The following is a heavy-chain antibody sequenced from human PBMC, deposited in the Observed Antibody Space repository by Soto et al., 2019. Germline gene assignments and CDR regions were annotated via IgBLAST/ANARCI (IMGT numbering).Heavy chain of an antibody. J-gene: IGHJ6*03. V-gene: IGHV3-64*01. D-gene: IGHD6-6*01. Sequence: EVQLAESGGGLAQPGGSLRLSCAASGFTLSGYAMDWVRQAPGKGLEYVSGISSNGVGTYYANSVQGRFTISRDNSKNTVHLQIGSLRPEDMAVYYCARLARPDFYYMDVWGNGTTVTVSS. CDR1: GFTLSGYA. CDR2: ISSNGVGT. CDR3: ARLARPDFYYMDV.